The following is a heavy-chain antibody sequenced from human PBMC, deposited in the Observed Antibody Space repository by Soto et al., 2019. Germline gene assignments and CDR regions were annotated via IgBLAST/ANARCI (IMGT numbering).Heavy chain of an antibody. J-gene: IGHJ4*02. CDR3: ARVIFEVPNPYYFDY. Sequence: SETLFLTCAVYGGSFSGYYWSWIRQPPGKGLEWIGEINHSGSTNYNPSLKSRVTISVDTSKNQFSLKLSSVTAADTAVYYCARVIFEVPNPYYFDYWGQGTLVTVSS. V-gene: IGHV4-34*01. CDR1: GGSFSGYY. D-gene: IGHD3-3*01. CDR2: INHSGST.